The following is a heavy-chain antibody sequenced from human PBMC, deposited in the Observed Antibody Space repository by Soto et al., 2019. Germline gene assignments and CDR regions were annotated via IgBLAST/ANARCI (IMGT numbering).Heavy chain of an antibody. D-gene: IGHD6-19*01. Sequence: QVQLVESGGGVVQPGRSLRLSCAASGFTFSSYGMHWVRQAPGKGLEWVAVIWYDGSNKYYADSVKGRFTISRDNSKNTLYLQMNSLRAEDTAVYYCASTGSGWYDFDYWGQGTLVTVSS. CDR2: IWYDGSNK. CDR3: ASTGSGWYDFDY. J-gene: IGHJ4*02. V-gene: IGHV3-33*01. CDR1: GFTFSSYG.